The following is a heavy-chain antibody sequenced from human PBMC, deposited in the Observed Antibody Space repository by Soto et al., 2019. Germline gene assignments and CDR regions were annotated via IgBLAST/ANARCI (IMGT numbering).Heavy chain of an antibody. CDR2: IYYSGST. Sequence: SETLCVTCTVSGGSISSYYWSWIRKPPGKGLEWIGYIYYSGSTNYNPSLKSRVTISVDTSKNQFSLKLSSVTAADTALYYCARTYGRNFDYWGQGTLVTVSS. D-gene: IGHD3-10*01. V-gene: IGHV4-59*01. CDR3: ARTYGRNFDY. CDR1: GGSISSYY. J-gene: IGHJ4*02.